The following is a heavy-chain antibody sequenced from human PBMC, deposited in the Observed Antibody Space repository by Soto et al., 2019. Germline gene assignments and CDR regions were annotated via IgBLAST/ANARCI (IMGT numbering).Heavy chain of an antibody. Sequence: GASVKVSCKASGYTFRNYYIHWVRQAPGQGLEWMGLINPSGGATSYSQRFQGRVTITKDSSTSTVYMELSSLRSEDTAVYYCARGEIYSSSSSVGYWGQGTLVTVSS. CDR3: ARGEIYSSSSSVGY. CDR2: INPSGGAT. CDR1: GYTFRNYY. V-gene: IGHV1-46*01. J-gene: IGHJ4*02. D-gene: IGHD6-6*01.